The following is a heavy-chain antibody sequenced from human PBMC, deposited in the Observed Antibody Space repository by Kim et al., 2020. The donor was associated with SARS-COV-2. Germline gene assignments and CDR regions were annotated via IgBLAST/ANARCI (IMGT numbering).Heavy chain of an antibody. CDR2: ISYDGSNK. Sequence: GGSLRLSCAASGFTFSSYGMHWVRQAPGKGLEWVAVISYDGSNKYYADSVKGRFTISRDNSKNTLYLQMNSLRAEDTAVYYCARQAAAGTFLGIDYWGQGTLVTVSS. V-gene: IGHV3-33*05. D-gene: IGHD6-13*01. J-gene: IGHJ4*02. CDR3: ARQAAAGTFLGIDY. CDR1: GFTFSSYG.